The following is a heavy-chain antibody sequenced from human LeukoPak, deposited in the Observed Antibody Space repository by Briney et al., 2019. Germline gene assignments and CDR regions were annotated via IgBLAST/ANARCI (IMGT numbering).Heavy chain of an antibody. D-gene: IGHD1-7*01. CDR2: IYTSGST. Sequence: SETLSLTCTVSGDSISSGSYYWSWIRQPAGKGLEWIGRIYTSGSTNYNPSLKSRVTISVDTSKNQFSLKLSSVTAADTAVYYCAREGDWNYFDWGQGTLVTVSS. J-gene: IGHJ4*02. CDR3: AREGDWNYFD. CDR1: GDSISSGSYY. V-gene: IGHV4-61*02.